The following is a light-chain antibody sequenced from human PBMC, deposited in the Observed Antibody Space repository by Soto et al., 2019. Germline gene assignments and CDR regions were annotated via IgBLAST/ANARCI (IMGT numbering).Light chain of an antibody. V-gene: IGLV1-47*01. J-gene: IGLJ2*01. CDR2: RNN. CDR3: AAWDDSLSGSYVV. Sequence: QSLLTQPPSASGTPGQRVTISCSGSSSNIGSNYVYWYQQLPGTAPKLLIYRNNQRPSGVPDRFSGSKSGTSASLAISGLRSEDEADYYCAAWDDSLSGSYVVFGGGTKLTVL. CDR1: SSNIGSNY.